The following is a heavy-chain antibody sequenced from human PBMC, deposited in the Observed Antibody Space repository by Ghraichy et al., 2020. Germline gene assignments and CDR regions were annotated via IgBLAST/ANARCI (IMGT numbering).Heavy chain of an antibody. V-gene: IGHV5-51*01. CDR2: IHPGDSDT. J-gene: IGHJ4*02. CDR1: GYSFTSYW. Sequence: GESLNISCKGSGYSFTSYWIGWVGQMPGKGLEWMGIIHPGDSDTRYSPSFQGQVTISADKSISTAYLQWSSLKASDTAMYYCASSLVGYHLGYWGQGTLVTVSS. CDR3: ASSLVGYHLGY. D-gene: IGHD5-12*01.